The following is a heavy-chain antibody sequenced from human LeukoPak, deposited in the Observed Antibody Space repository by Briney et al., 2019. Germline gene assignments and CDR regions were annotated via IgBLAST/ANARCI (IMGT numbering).Heavy chain of an antibody. D-gene: IGHD6-13*01. CDR3: ARDRAAAGYSYYFDY. J-gene: IGHJ4*02. Sequence: GGSLRLSCAAPGFTFSSYAMHWVRQAPGKGLEWVAVISYDGSNKYYADSVKGRFTISRDNSKNTLYLQMNSLRAEDTAVYYCARDRAAAGYSYYFDYWGQGTLVTVSS. CDR2: ISYDGSNK. CDR1: GFTFSSYA. V-gene: IGHV3-30-3*01.